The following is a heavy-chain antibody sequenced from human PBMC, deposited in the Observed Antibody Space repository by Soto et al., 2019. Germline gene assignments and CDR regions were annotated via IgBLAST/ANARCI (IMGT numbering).Heavy chain of an antibody. Sequence: QLHLVQSGAVVKKPGASVTVSCSASGYPVTAYYMHWVRQAPGRGLEWMGGINPATGAAKYTQTFQGRVTMTRDTSTSTVFMELSGLTPEDTAVFYCARGGGVGVARSAAFDMWGQGTLVTVSS. V-gene: IGHV1-2*02. CDR3: ARGGGVGVARSAAFDM. D-gene: IGHD3-3*01. J-gene: IGHJ3*02. CDR1: GYPVTAYY. CDR2: INPATGAA.